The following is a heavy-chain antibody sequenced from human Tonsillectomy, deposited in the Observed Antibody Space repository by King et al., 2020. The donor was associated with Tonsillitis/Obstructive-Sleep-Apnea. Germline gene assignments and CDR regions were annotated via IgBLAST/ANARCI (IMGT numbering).Heavy chain of an antibody. CDR1: GYTFTSYA. Sequence: QLVQSGSELKKPGASVKVSCKPSGYTFTSYAMNWVRQAPGQELEWMGWINTNTGNPTYAQGFTGRFVFSLDTSVNTAYLQISSLKAEDTAVYYCARDLQGAAFWSGTGLGYWGQGTLVTVSS. CDR3: ARDLQGAAFWSGTGLGY. D-gene: IGHD3-3*01. J-gene: IGHJ4*02. V-gene: IGHV7-4-1*02. CDR2: INTNTGNP.